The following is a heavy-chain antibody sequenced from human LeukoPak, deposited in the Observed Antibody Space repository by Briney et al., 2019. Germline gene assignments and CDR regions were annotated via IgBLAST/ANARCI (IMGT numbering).Heavy chain of an antibody. CDR1: GFTFSDYY. V-gene: IGHV3-11*06. J-gene: IGHJ4*02. Sequence: PGGSLRLSCAASGFTFSDYYMSWIRQAPGKGLEWVSYISSSSSYTNYADSVKGRFTISRDNAKNTLYLQMNSLRAEDTAVYYCARDSKYSSSWYEIDYWGQGTLVTVSS. CDR2: ISSSSSYT. D-gene: IGHD6-13*01. CDR3: ARDSKYSSSWYEIDY.